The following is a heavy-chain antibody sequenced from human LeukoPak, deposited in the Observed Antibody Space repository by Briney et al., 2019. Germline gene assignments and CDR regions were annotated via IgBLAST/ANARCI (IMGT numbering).Heavy chain of an antibody. CDR2: IYYSGST. CDR3: ARFTVTTTEEGNWFDP. Sequence: TSETLSLTCTVSGCSISSYYWSWIRQPPGKGLEWIGYIYYSGSTNYNPSLKSRVTISVDTSKNQFSLKLSSVTAADTAVYYCARFTVTTTEEGNWFDPWGQGTLVTVSS. V-gene: IGHV4-59*08. J-gene: IGHJ5*02. CDR1: GCSISSYY. D-gene: IGHD4-17*01.